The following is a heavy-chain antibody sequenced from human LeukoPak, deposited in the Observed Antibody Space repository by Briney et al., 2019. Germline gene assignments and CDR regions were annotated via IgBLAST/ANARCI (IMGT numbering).Heavy chain of an antibody. J-gene: IGHJ4*02. CDR1: GDSISDYY. CDR2: INHSGRT. Sequence: PSETLSLTCTVSGDSISDYYWTWIRQSPLKGLEWIGEINHSGRTYYNPSLKSRVTISVDTSKNQFSLMLTSMTAADAAVYYCARAQVLWFGKLSVPQSFDHWGQGTLVTVSS. V-gene: IGHV4-34*01. CDR3: ARAQVLWFGKLSVPQSFDH. D-gene: IGHD3-10*01.